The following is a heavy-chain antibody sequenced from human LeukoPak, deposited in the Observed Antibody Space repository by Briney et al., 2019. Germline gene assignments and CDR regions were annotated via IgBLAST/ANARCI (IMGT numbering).Heavy chain of an antibody. D-gene: IGHD6-6*01. V-gene: IGHV4-4*07. CDR3: ARDVYSSSSVWYFDY. CDR1: GGSISSHY. J-gene: IGHJ4*02. Sequence: PSETLSLTCTVSGGSISSHYGSWIRQPAGKGLEWIGHIYTSGSTTYNPSLKSRVTMSVDTSKKQFSLKLSSVAAADTAVYYCARDVYSSSSVWYFDYWGQGTLVTVSS. CDR2: IYTSGST.